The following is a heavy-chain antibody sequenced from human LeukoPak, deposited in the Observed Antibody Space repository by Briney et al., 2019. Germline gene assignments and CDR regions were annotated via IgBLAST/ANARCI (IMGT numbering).Heavy chain of an antibody. CDR2: IIPILGIA. D-gene: IGHD2-21*01. V-gene: IGHV1-69*04. J-gene: IGHJ3*02. CDR1: GGTFSSYT. CDR3: ARDLAPGACCGGDCYSSRAFDI. Sequence: ASVKVSCKASGGTFSSYTISWVRQAPGQGLECMGRIIPILGIANYAQKFQGRVTITADKSTSTAYMELSSLRSEDTAVYYCARDLAPGACCGGDCYSSRAFDIWGQGTMVTVSS.